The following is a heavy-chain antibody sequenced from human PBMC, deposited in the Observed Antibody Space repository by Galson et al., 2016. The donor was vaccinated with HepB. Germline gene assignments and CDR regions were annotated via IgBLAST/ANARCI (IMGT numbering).Heavy chain of an antibody. CDR2: LGGSGGTT. Sequence: SLRLSCAASGFIFNNFAMTWVRQVPGKGLEWVSSLGGSGGTTYYADSVKGRFVISRDNSRSLMYFEMTGLRADDAAVYYCARPLLPESRVATFKLRRRSHFSGMDVWGRGTTVTVSS. J-gene: IGHJ6*02. CDR1: GFIFNNFA. V-gene: IGHV3-23*01. D-gene: IGHD3-3*01. CDR3: ARPLLPESRVATFKLRRRSHFSGMDV.